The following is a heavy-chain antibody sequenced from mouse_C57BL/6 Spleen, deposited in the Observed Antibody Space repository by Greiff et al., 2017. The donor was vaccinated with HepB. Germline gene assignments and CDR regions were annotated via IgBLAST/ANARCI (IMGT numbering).Heavy chain of an antibody. V-gene: IGHV3-6*01. CDR1: GYSITSGYY. CDR3: ASPSYGSSPYWYFDV. CDR2: ISYDGSN. Sequence: ESGPGLVKPSQSLSLTCSVTGYSITSGYYWNWIRQFPGNKLEWMGYISYDGSNNYNPSLKNRISITRDTSKNQFFLKLNSVTTEDTATYYCASPSYGSSPYWYFDVWGTGTTVTVSS. J-gene: IGHJ1*03. D-gene: IGHD1-1*01.